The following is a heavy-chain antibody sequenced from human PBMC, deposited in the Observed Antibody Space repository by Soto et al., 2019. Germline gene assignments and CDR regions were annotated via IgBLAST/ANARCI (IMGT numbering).Heavy chain of an antibody. CDR2: IWCDGNNR. CDR1: GFMFSNDG. J-gene: IGHJ4*02. D-gene: IGHD1-1*01. V-gene: IGHV3-33*01. Sequence: QVQLVESGGGVVQPGRSLRLSCAASGFMFSNDGMHWVRQAPGKGLEWVEVIWCDGNNRYYADSVKGRFTNSRDKSKNTLYLQLNSLRAEDKAVYYCVRGDNWNDEASDYWGQGTLVTVSS. CDR3: VRGDNWNDEASDY.